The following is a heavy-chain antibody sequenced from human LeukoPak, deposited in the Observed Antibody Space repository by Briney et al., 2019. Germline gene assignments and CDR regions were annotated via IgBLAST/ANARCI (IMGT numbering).Heavy chain of an antibody. CDR2: IHNSGRP. D-gene: IGHD3-16*01. J-gene: IGHJ4*02. CDR1: GGSISSYY. V-gene: IGHV4-59*01. Sequence: SETLSLTCTVSGGSISSYYWSWIRQPPGKGLEWIGYIHNSGRPDYNPSLKSRVTISVDTSKNQFSLNLISVTAVDTAVYYCARVSRWSDWAFEGWGQGNLVTVSS. CDR3: ARVSRWSDWAFEG.